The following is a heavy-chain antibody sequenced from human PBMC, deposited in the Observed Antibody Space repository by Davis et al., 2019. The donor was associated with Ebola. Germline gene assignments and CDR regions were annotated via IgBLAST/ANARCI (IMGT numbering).Heavy chain of an antibody. D-gene: IGHD1-1*01. V-gene: IGHV4-39*07. Sequence: MPGGSLRLSCTVSGGSISSSSYYWGWIRQPPGKGLEWIGSIYYSGSTNYNPSLKSRVTISVDTSKNQFSLKLSSVTAADTAVYYCARLSAEGTFDYWGQGTLVTVSS. CDR1: GGSISSSSYY. J-gene: IGHJ4*02. CDR2: IYYSGST. CDR3: ARLSAEGTFDY.